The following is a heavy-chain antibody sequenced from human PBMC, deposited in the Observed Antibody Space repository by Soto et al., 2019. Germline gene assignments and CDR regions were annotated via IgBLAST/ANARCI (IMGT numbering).Heavy chain of an antibody. D-gene: IGHD3-22*01. CDR1: GFSYGGYG. V-gene: IGHV3-33*01. CDR2: IWHDGGRQ. CDR3: ARDLTSGYTDS. J-gene: IGHJ5*01. Sequence: QVHLVESGGGVVQPGGSLRLSCVASGFSYGGYGMHWVRQAPGKGLEWVAVIWHDGGRQYYADSVKGRFTVSRDNAKNTLYLQMNSLRAAGTAVYYCARDLTSGYTDSWGQGTLVIVSS.